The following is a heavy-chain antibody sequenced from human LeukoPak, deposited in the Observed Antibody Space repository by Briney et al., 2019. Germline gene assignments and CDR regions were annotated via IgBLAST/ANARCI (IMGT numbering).Heavy chain of an antibody. CDR2: IKQDGSEK. CDR1: GFTFSSYW. V-gene: IGHV3-7*01. J-gene: IGHJ6*03. D-gene: IGHD3-10*01. CDR3: ARGRMVRYYYYMDV. Sequence: GGSLRLSCAASGFTFSSYWMSWVRQAPGKGLEWVANIKQDGSEKYYVDSVKGRFTISRDNAKNSLYLQMNSLRAEDTAVYYCARGRMVRYYYYMDVWGKGTTVTISS.